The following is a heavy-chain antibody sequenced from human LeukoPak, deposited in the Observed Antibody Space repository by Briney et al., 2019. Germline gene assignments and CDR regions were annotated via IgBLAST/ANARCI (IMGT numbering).Heavy chain of an antibody. Sequence: SETLSLTCTVSGGSISSYYWSWIRQPPGKGLEWIGYIYYSGSTNYNPSLKSRVTISVDTSKNQFSLKLSSVTAADTAVYYCARGDDSSGWYGFDIWGQGTMVTVSS. CDR2: IYYSGST. CDR1: GGSISSYY. CDR3: ARGDDSSGWYGFDI. V-gene: IGHV4-59*01. J-gene: IGHJ3*02. D-gene: IGHD3-22*01.